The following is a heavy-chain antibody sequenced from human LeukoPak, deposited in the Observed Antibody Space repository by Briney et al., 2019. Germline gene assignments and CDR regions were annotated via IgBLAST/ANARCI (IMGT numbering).Heavy chain of an antibody. Sequence: SETLSLTCTVSGGSISSYYWSWIRQPPGKGLEWIGYIYYSGSTNYNPSLKSRVTISVDTSKNQFSLKLSSVTAADTAVYYCARSDPEYYDSLTGYRYNWFDPWGQGTLVTVSS. CDR2: IYYSGST. CDR1: GGSISSYY. D-gene: IGHD3-9*01. CDR3: ARSDPEYYDSLTGYRYNWFDP. J-gene: IGHJ5*02. V-gene: IGHV4-59*12.